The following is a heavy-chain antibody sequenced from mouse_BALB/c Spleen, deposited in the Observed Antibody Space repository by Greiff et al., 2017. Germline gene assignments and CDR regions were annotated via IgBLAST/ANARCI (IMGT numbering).Heavy chain of an antibody. V-gene: IGHV2-2*02. J-gene: IGHJ4*01. D-gene: IGHD6-1*01. Sequence: QVQLQQSGPGLVQPSQSLSITCTVSGFSLTSYGVHWVRQSPGKGLEWLGVIWSGGSTDYNAAFISRLSISKDNSKSQVFFKMNSLQANDTAIYYCARNYQPHYYAMDYWGQGASVTGSS. CDR3: ARNYQPHYYAMDY. CDR2: IWSGGST. CDR1: GFSLTSYG.